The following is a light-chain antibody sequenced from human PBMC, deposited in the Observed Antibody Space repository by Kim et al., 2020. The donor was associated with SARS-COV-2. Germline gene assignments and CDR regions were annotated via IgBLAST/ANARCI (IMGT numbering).Light chain of an antibody. Sequence: ASVGDIVTITCRASQGINNFLAWYQQKPGSIPKLLIYAASTLQSGVPSRFSGSGSGTDFTFTIRSLQPEDVATYYCQKYDRAPLTFGQGTKVDIK. CDR2: AAS. V-gene: IGKV1-27*01. J-gene: IGKJ1*01. CDR1: QGINNF. CDR3: QKYDRAPLT.